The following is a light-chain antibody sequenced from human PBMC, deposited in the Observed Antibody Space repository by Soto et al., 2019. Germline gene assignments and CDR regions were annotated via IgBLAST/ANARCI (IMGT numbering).Light chain of an antibody. V-gene: IGKV1-39*01. J-gene: IGKJ2*01. CDR1: QSISSY. CDR3: QQSYSSPYI. Sequence: DIQMTQSPSSLSASVGDRVTITCRASQSISSYLNWYQQKPGKAPNLLIYAASSLQSGVPSRFSGSGSGTDFTLTISSLQPEDFATYYCQQSYSSPYIFGQGTKLEIK. CDR2: AAS.